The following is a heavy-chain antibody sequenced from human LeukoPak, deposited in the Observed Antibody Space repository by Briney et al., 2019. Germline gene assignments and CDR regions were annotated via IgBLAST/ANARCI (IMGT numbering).Heavy chain of an antibody. J-gene: IGHJ6*02. CDR1: AGSISSGGYS. CDR2: IYHSGIT. V-gene: IGHV4-30-2*01. CDR3: ARGDDSSGYYHSYTV. D-gene: IGHD3-22*01. Sequence: SQTLSLTCAVSAGSISSGGYSWNWIRQPRGKGLEWIGYIYHSGITYYNPSLKSRVTISVDGSKNQFSLQLSSVTAADTAVYYCARGDDSSGYYHSYTVWGQGTTVTVSS.